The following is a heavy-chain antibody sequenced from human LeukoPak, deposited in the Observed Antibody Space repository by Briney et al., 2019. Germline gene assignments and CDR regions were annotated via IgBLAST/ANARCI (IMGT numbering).Heavy chain of an antibody. V-gene: IGHV4-30-4*01. CDR1: GGSISSGDYY. CDR3: ARMYYYGSGGGLGDAFDI. Sequence: SQTLSLTCTVSGGSISSGDYYWSWIRQPPGKGLEWIGYIYYSGSTYYNPSLKSRVTISVDTSKNQFSLKLSSVTAADTAVYYCARMYYYGSGGGLGDAFDIWGQGTMVTVSS. J-gene: IGHJ3*02. CDR2: IYYSGST. D-gene: IGHD3-10*01.